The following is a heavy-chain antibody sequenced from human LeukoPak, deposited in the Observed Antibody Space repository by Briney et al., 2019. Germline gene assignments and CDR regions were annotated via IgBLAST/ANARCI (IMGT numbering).Heavy chain of an antibody. D-gene: IGHD1-26*01. CDR1: GDIFSSYG. CDR3: ARVVGTSYFDY. CDR2: IIPIVGRV. J-gene: IGHJ4*02. Sequence: ASVKVSCKDCGDIFSSYGVVWVRQAPGQGLEWMGRIIPIVGRVNYAQKFQDRVTITADKSTSTVYMELSSLRSEDTAVYYCARVVGTSYFDYWGQGTLVTVSS. V-gene: IGHV1-69*04.